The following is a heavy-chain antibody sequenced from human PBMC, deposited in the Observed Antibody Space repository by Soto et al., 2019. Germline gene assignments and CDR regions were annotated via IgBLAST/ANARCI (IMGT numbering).Heavy chain of an antibody. CDR2: TNPNSGGT. J-gene: IGHJ3*02. CDR1: GYTFSGYY. D-gene: IGHD6-13*01. Sequence: QVQLEQSGAEVKKHGASVKVSCKASGYTFSGYYMHWVRQAPGQGLEWMGWTNPNSGGTKYAQKLQGRVTMTRDTSISTGYMEVNGLRHDDTDVYYCARGAGAACTHGTVRFDFDIWGQGTMVTVSS. V-gene: IGHV1-2*02. CDR3: ARGAGAACTHGTVRFDFDI.